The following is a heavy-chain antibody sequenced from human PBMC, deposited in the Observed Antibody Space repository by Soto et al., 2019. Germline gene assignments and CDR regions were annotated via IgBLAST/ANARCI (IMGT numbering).Heavy chain of an antibody. CDR2: INAGNGNT. Sequence: ASVKVSCKASGYTFTSYVIHWVSKAPGQRLEWMGWINAGNGNTKYSQKFQGRVTITRDTSASTAYMELSSLRSEDTAVYYCARDKGIVVVPAAPFDIWGQGTMVTVSS. V-gene: IGHV1-3*01. J-gene: IGHJ3*02. D-gene: IGHD2-2*01. CDR1: GYTFTSYV. CDR3: ARDKGIVVVPAAPFDI.